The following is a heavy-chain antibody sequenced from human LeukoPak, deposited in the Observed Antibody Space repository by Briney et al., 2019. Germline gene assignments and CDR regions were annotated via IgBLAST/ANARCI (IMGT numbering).Heavy chain of an antibody. CDR3: AREGIAAAGRFFYGMDV. Sequence: GGSLRLSCAASGFTFSSYDMHWARQATGKGLEWVSAIGTAGDTYYPGFVKGRFTISRENAKNSLYLKMNSLRAGGTAVYYCAREGIAAAGRFFYGMDVWGQGTTVTVSS. D-gene: IGHD6-13*01. J-gene: IGHJ6*02. CDR1: GFTFSSYD. V-gene: IGHV3-13*01. CDR2: IGTAGDT.